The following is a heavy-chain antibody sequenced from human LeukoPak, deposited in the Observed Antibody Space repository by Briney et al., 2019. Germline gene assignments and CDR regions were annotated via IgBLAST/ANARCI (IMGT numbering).Heavy chain of an antibody. CDR1: GFTFSSYA. J-gene: IGHJ1*01. D-gene: IGHD1-26*01. Sequence: PGGSLRLSCAASGFTFSSYAMHWVRQAPGKGLEWVAVISYDGSNKYYADSVKGRFTISRDNAENSLYLQMNSLRGEDTAVYYCARLKYGSPQYWGQGTLVTVSS. CDR2: ISYDGSNK. CDR3: ARLKYGSPQY. V-gene: IGHV3-30*04.